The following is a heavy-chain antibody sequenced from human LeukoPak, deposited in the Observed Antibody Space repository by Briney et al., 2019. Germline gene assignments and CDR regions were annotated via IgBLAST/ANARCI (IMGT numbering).Heavy chain of an antibody. Sequence: GGSLRLSCAASGFTFSSYAMSWARQAPGKGLEWVSAISGSGGSTYYADSVKGRFTISRDNSKNTLYLQMNSLRAEDTAVYYCAKDEWYSGRRPGWGQGTLVTVSS. CDR2: ISGSGGST. CDR1: GFTFSSYA. V-gene: IGHV3-23*01. CDR3: AKDEWYSGRRPG. J-gene: IGHJ4*02. D-gene: IGHD1-26*01.